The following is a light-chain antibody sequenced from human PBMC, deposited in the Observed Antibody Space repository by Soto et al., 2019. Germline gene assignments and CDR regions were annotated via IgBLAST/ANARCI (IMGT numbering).Light chain of an antibody. J-gene: IGLJ7*01. CDR3: QSYDNSLSGPVV. CDR1: SGDIGSYNR. CDR2: ANT. V-gene: IGLV2-14*03. Sequence: QSVLTQPASVSGSPGQSITISCTGTSGDIGSYNRVSWYQQHPGKAPKLLIYANTNRPSGVPDRFSGSKSGTSASLAITGLQAEDEADYYCQSYDNSLSGPVVFGGGTQLTVL.